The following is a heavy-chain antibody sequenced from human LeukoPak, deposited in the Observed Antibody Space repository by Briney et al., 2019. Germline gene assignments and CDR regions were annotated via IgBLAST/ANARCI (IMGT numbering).Heavy chain of an antibody. D-gene: IGHD3-22*01. V-gene: IGHV4-59*01. J-gene: IGHJ3*02. CDR3: ARVTYYYDSSGYNNAFDI. CDR1: GGSISSYY. CDR2: IYYSGST. Sequence: PSETLSLTCTVPGGSISSYYWSWIRQPPGKGLEWIGYIYYSGSTNYNPSLKSRVTISVDTSKNQFSLKLSSVTAADTAVYYCARVTYYYDSSGYNNAFDIWGQGTMVTVSS.